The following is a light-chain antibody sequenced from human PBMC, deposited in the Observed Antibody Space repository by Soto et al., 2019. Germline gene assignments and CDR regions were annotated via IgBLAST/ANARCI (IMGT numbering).Light chain of an antibody. CDR3: QQYDNLPIT. CDR2: DAS. Sequence: DIQMTQSASSVSASVGDRVTITCQASQDISHYLNWYQHKPGKAPKLLIYDASNLETGVPSRFSGSGSGTDFTFTISSLQPEDIATYYCQQYDNLPITFGQGTRLEIK. V-gene: IGKV1-33*01. CDR1: QDISHY. J-gene: IGKJ5*01.